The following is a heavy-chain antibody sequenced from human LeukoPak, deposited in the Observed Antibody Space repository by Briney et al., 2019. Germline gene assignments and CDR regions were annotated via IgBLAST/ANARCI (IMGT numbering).Heavy chain of an antibody. CDR1: GGSITSYY. CDR2: IYSSGTT. CDR3: ARDCYYDSTGYEGPFDY. J-gene: IGHJ4*02. Sequence: SETLPLTCTVSGGSITSYYWSWIRQPAGKGLEWIGRIYSSGTTNYNPSLKSRVTMSLDTSKSQFSLNLSSVTAADTAVYYCARDCYYDSTGYEGPFDYWGQGTLVTVSS. D-gene: IGHD3-22*01. V-gene: IGHV4-4*07.